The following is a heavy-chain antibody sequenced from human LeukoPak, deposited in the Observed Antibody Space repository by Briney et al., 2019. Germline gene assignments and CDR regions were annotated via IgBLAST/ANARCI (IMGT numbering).Heavy chain of an antibody. V-gene: IGHV3-30*04. CDR2: ISHDGSNK. CDR1: GFTFSSYA. Sequence: PGGSLTLSCAASGFTFSSYAMHWVRQAPGKGLEWVAVISHDGSNKYYADSVKGRFTISRDNSKNTLYLQMNSLRAEDTAVYYCARDAEDTAMVGDYWGQGTLVTVSS. D-gene: IGHD5-18*01. CDR3: ARDAEDTAMVGDY. J-gene: IGHJ4*02.